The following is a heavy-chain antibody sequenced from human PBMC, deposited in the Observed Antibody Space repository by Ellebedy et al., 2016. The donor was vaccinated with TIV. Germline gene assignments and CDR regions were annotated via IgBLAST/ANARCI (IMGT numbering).Heavy chain of an antibody. V-gene: IGHV4-59*01. CDR2: IYYSGSA. Sequence: SETLSLTCTVSGDSISPYYWNWIRQPPGKGLEWIGYIYYSGSANYNPSLKSRVTISVDRSKNQFSLNLSSVTAADTAMYYCARQHDPKYNNNMDVWGKGTTVTVSS. CDR1: GDSISPYY. J-gene: IGHJ6*03. CDR3: ARQHDPKYNNNMDV.